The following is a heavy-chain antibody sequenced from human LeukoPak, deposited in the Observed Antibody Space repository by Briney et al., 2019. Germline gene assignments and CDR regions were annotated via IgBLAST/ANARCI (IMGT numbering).Heavy chain of an antibody. CDR1: GGSFSGYY. CDR2: INHSGST. J-gene: IGHJ4*02. V-gene: IGHV4-34*01. Sequence: PSETLSLTCAVYGGSFSGYYWSWIRQPPGKGLEWIGEINHSGSTNYNPSLKSRVTISVDTSKNQFSLKLSSVTAADTAVYYCARGGGRYFDWLSPKYFDYGGQGTLVTVSS. D-gene: IGHD3-9*01. CDR3: ARGGGRYFDWLSPKYFDY.